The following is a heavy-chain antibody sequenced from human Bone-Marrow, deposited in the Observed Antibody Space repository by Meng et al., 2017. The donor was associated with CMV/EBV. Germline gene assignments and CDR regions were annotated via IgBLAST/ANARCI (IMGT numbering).Heavy chain of an antibody. CDR2: ISSSSSTI. CDR3: ARGYYYDSSGYLVHTSSFDY. J-gene: IGHJ4*02. V-gene: IGHV3-48*04. CDR1: GFTFSSYS. D-gene: IGHD3-22*01. Sequence: GGSLRLSCAASGFTFSSYSMNWVRQAPGKGLEWVSYISSSSSTIYYADSVKGRFTISRDNAKNSLYLQMNSLRAEDTAVYYCARGYYYDSSGYLVHTSSFDYWGQGTLVTASS.